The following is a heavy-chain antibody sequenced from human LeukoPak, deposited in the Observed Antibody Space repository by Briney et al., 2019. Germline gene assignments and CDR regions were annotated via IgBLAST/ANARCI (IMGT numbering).Heavy chain of an antibody. CDR1: GGSFRGYF. CDR2: INHRGST. J-gene: IGHJ6*04. Sequence: SETLSLTCDLCGGSFRGYFWSWIRQPPGKGLEWIGEINHRGSTNYNPTLKSRVTISVDKSKNQFALKLSPSNAADTGVFCCGRGSYGDPRWVDVWGKGATVTVSS. V-gene: IGHV4-34*01. CDR3: GRGSYGDPRWVDV. D-gene: IGHD4-17*01.